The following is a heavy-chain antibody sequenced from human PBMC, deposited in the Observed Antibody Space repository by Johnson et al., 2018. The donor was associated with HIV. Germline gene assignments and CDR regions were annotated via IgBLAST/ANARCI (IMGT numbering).Heavy chain of an antibody. V-gene: IGHV3-30*18. Sequence: QVQLVESGGGVVQPGGSLRLSCAASGFTFSSHGMHWVRQAPGKGLEWVAVISYDGRYKYYADSVKGRFTISRDNSKNTLYLQMNRLRPEATAVYYCVKDLWGGMAYDKDAFDIWCQGTMVTVSS. D-gene: IGHD3-22*01. J-gene: IGHJ3*02. CDR3: VKDLWGGMAYDKDAFDI. CDR1: GFTFSSHG. CDR2: ISYDGRYK.